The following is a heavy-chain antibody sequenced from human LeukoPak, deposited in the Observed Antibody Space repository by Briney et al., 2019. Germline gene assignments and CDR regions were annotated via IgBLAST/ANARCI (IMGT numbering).Heavy chain of an antibody. CDR3: ARDPPYGSGSYFDYGMDV. D-gene: IGHD3-10*01. Sequence: ASVKVSCKASGYTFTSYYMHCVRQAPGQGLEWMGIINPSGGSTSYAQKFQGRVTMTRDTSTSTVYMELSSLRSEDTAVYYCARDPPYGSGSYFDYGMDVWGQGTTVTVSS. V-gene: IGHV1-46*01. J-gene: IGHJ6*02. CDR2: INPSGGST. CDR1: GYTFTSYY.